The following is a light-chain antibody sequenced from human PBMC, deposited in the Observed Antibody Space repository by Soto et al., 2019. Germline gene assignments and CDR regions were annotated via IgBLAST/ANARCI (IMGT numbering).Light chain of an antibody. CDR1: QSISSW. Sequence: DIQMTQSPSTLSASFGDTVTITCRASQSISSWLAWYQQKPGKAPKLLIYQASILESGVPSRFGGTRSGTEFTLTISSLQPDDFATYYCQQYSGIWTFGQGTKVDIK. V-gene: IGKV1-5*03. CDR3: QQYSGIWT. J-gene: IGKJ1*01. CDR2: QAS.